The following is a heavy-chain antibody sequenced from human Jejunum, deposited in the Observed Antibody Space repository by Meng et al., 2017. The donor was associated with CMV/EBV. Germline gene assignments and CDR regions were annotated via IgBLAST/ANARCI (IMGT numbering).Heavy chain of an antibody. CDR3: SSFDYAGHPDSFDI. CDR1: GLTFTNAW. D-gene: IGHD3-9*01. V-gene: IGHV3-53*01. CDR2: FYTGGQT. J-gene: IGHJ4*01. Sequence: ASGLTFTNAWMNWVRQAPGKGLEWVSVFYTGGQTYYADAVKGRFTISRDTSKNTVDLQMNSLRAEDTAVYYCSSFDYAGHPDSFDIWGQGTLVTVSS.